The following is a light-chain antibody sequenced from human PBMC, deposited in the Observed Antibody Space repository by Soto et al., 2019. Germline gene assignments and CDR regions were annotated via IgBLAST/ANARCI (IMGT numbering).Light chain of an antibody. J-gene: IGKJ1*01. CDR3: MQTLESPWT. V-gene: IGKV2-28*01. CDR1: QSLLHSNGYNY. CDR2: LGS. Sequence: DFVMTQSPLSLPVTPGEPASISCRSSQSLLHSNGYNYLDWYLQKAGQSPQLLIYLGSNRASGVPDRFSGSGSVTDFTLKISRLEAEDVGVYYCMQTLESPWTFGQGTKVEIK.